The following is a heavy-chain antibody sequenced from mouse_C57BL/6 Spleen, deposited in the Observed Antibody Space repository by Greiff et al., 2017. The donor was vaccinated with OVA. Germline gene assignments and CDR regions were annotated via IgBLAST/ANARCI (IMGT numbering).Heavy chain of an antibody. Sequence: DVMLVESGGDLVKPGGSLKLSCAASGFTFSSYGMSWVRQTPDKRLEWVATISSGGSYTYYPDSVKGRFTISRDNAKNTLYLQMSSLKSEDTAMYYCARHGDSSDLFAYWGQGTLVTVSA. CDR2: ISSGGSYT. D-gene: IGHD3-2*02. V-gene: IGHV5-6*02. CDR1: GFTFSSYG. CDR3: ARHGDSSDLFAY. J-gene: IGHJ3*01.